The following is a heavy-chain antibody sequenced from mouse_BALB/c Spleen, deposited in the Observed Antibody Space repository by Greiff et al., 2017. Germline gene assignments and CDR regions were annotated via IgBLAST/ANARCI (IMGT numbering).Heavy chain of an antibody. CDR1: GFNIKDTY. D-gene: IGHD2-1*01. Sequence: VQLKESGAELVKPGASVKLSCTASGFNIKDTYMHWVKQRPEQGLEWIGRIDPANGNTKYDPKFQGKATITADTSSNTAYLQLSSLTSEDTAVYYCASGGGNYYFYAMDYWGQGTSVTVSS. CDR3: ASGGGNYYFYAMDY. CDR2: IDPANGNT. J-gene: IGHJ4*01. V-gene: IGHV14-3*02.